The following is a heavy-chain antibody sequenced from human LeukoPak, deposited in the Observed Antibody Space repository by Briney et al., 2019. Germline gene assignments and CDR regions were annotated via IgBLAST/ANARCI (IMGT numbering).Heavy chain of an antibody. Sequence: PGGSLRLSCAASGFTFSYYRMNRVRQAPGKGLEWVSYISSSSTIIYYANSVKGRFTISRDNAKNSLYLQMNSLRAEDTAVYYCARDKSSDSYGSYYFDSWGQGTLVTVSS. CDR1: GFTFSYYR. CDR3: ARDKSSDSYGSYYFDS. V-gene: IGHV3-48*01. D-gene: IGHD5-18*01. CDR2: ISSSSTII. J-gene: IGHJ4*02.